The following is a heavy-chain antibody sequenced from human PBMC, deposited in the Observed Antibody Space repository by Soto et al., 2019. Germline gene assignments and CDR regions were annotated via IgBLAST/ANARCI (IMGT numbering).Heavy chain of an antibody. D-gene: IGHD2-2*01. Sequence: SETLSLTCAAYGGSFSGYFWTWIRQSPGKGLQWIGEISHSGRTNYNTSLNARVTISIDTSNEQFSLTLTSVTVADTAVYYCARGPGYCTTTSCRRGYVYWGQGTLVTVSS. J-gene: IGHJ4*02. CDR2: ISHSGRT. CDR3: ARGPGYCTTTSCRRGYVY. CDR1: GGSFSGYF. V-gene: IGHV4-34*01.